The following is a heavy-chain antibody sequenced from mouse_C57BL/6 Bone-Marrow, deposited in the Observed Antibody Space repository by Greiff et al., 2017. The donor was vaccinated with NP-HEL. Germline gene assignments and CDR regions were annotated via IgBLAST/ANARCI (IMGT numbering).Heavy chain of an antibody. CDR2: IHPNSGST. V-gene: IGHV1-64*01. J-gene: IGHJ4*01. D-gene: IGHD2-4*01. CDR3: ARGRYDYAVYAMDY. Sequence: QVQLQQPGAELVKPGASVKLSCKASGYTFTSYWMHWVKQRPGQGLEWIGMIHPNSGSTNYNEKFKSKATLTVDKSSSTAYMQLSSLTSEDSAVYYCARGRYDYAVYAMDYWGQGTSVTVSA. CDR1: GYTFTSYW.